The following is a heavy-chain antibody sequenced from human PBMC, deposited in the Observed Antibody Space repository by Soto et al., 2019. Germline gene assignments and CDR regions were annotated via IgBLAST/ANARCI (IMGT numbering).Heavy chain of an antibody. V-gene: IGHV1-69*01. D-gene: IGHD2-21*02. J-gene: IGHJ5*02. CDR2: IIPIFGTA. Sequence: VQLVQSGAEVKKPGSSVKVSCKASGGTFSSYAISWVRQAPGQGLEWMGGIIPIFGTANYAQKFQGRVTITADESTSTAYMELSSLRSEDTAVYYCASSQAYCGGDCYPGNWFDPWGQGTLVTVSS. CDR1: GGTFSSYA. CDR3: ASSQAYCGGDCYPGNWFDP.